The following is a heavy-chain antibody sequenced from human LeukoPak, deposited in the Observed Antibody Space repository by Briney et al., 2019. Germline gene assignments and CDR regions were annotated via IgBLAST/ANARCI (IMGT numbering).Heavy chain of an antibody. CDR3: ASGSTSFDADDAFDI. J-gene: IGHJ3*02. CDR2: IYYSGST. CDR1: GGSISSGGYY. Sequence: SETLSLTCTVSGGSISSGGYYWSWLRQHPGKGLEGIGYIYYSGSTYYNPSLKSRVTISVDTSKNQFSLKLSSVTAADTAVYYCASGSTSFDADDAFDIWGQGTMVTVSS. D-gene: IGHD2-2*01. V-gene: IGHV4-31*03.